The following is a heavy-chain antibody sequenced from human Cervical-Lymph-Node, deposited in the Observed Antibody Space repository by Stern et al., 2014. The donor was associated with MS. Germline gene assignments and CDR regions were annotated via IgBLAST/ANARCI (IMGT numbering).Heavy chain of an antibody. V-gene: IGHV3-30*18. J-gene: IGHJ4*02. Sequence: VQLVESGGGVVQPGGSLRLSCEASGFTFDSYGVHWVRQPPGKGLEWVAVISYDGSNRYYADSVKGRFTSSRGSSKNTVHLQMNSLRADDTALYYCAKNTMGIAVAGLFDYWGQGILVTVSS. CDR2: ISYDGSNR. CDR3: AKNTMGIAVAGLFDY. CDR1: GFTFDSYG. D-gene: IGHD6-19*01.